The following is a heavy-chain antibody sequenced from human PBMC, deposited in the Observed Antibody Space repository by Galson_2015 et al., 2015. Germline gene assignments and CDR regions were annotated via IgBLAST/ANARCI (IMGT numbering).Heavy chain of an antibody. V-gene: IGHV3-33*01. Sequence: SLRLSCAASGFTLSSYGMHWVRQAPGKGLEWVAVIWCDGVTEYYADSVKGRFTIFNDNYENMLYLQMSSLRVEDTAVYYCARKLSSGWAEGFDYWGQGTLVTVSS. D-gene: IGHD6-19*01. J-gene: IGHJ4*02. CDR2: IWCDGVTE. CDR3: ARKLSSGWAEGFDY. CDR1: GFTLSSYG.